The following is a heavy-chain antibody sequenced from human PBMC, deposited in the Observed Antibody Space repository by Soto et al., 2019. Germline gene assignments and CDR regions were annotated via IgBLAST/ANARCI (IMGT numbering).Heavy chain of an antibody. CDR1: GGSFSGYY. CDR3: ARGGDIVVVVAAYNWFDP. V-gene: IGHV4-34*01. D-gene: IGHD2-15*01. Sequence: SETLSLTCAVYGGSFSGYYWSWIRQPPGKGLEWIGEINHSGSTNYNPSLKSRVTISVDTSKNQFSLKLSSVTAADTAVYYCARGGDIVVVVAAYNWFDPWGQGTLVTVSS. CDR2: INHSGST. J-gene: IGHJ5*02.